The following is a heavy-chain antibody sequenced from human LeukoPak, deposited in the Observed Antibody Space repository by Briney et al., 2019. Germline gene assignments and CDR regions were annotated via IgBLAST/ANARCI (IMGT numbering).Heavy chain of an antibody. D-gene: IGHD4-17*01. J-gene: IGHJ3*02. CDR3: AKGVTTVTSDAFDI. CDR2: ISGSGGGT. Sequence: GGSLRLSCAASGFTFSNYAMSWVRQAPGKGLEWVSAISGSGGGTDYAASVKGRFTISRDNSKNTLYLQMNSLRAEDTAVYYCAKGVTTVTSDAFDIWGQGTMVTVSS. V-gene: IGHV3-23*01. CDR1: GFTFSNYA.